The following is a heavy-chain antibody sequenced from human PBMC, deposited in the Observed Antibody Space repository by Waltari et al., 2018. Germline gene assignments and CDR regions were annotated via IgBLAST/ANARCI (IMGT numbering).Heavy chain of an antibody. CDR3: TTEGGRTWPMY. Sequence: EVQLVESGGGLVKPGDSLRLSCVASGFTFANAWINWVSQAPGKGLEWVGRLKSKAEGGRTDYAAPVKGRFGISRDDSQDTAYLQMNSLKTEDTAMYFCTTEGGRTWPMYWGQGTVVTVSS. J-gene: IGHJ4*02. D-gene: IGHD2-2*01. CDR1: GFTFANAW. V-gene: IGHV3-15*01. CDR2: LKSKAEGGRT.